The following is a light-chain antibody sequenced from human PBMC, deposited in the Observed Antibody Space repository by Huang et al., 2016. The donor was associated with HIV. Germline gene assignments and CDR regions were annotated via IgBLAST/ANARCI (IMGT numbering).Light chain of an antibody. V-gene: IGKV3-15*01. CDR2: GSS. J-gene: IGKJ2*01. CDR3: QQSHDWPPYT. CDR1: QSVSSN. Sequence: DIVLTQSPVTLSVSPGESATLSCRASQSVSSNLAWYQQKPCQAPRLLIYGSSTRATGIPARFSGSGSGTEFTLTISNLQSEDFAVYYCQQSHDWPPYTFGQGTKLEIK.